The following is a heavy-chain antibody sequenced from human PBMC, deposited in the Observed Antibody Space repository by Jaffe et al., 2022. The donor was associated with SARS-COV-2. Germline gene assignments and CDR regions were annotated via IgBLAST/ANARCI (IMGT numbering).Heavy chain of an antibody. Sequence: QVQLVESGGGVVQPGRSLRLSCAASGFTFSSYAMHWVRQAPGKGLEWVAVISYDGSNKYYADSVKGRFTISRDNSKNTLYLQMNSLRAEDTAVYYCARDLAAAIDYWGQGTLVTVSS. D-gene: IGHD6-13*01. J-gene: IGHJ4*02. CDR2: ISYDGSNK. V-gene: IGHV3-30*04. CDR1: GFTFSSYA. CDR3: ARDLAAAIDY.